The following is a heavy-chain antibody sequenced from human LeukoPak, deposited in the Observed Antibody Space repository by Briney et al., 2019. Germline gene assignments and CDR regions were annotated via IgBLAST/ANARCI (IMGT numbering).Heavy chain of an antibody. Sequence: SETLSLTCTVSGGSISPYYWSWIRQPPGKGLEWIGYIYHRGSTNYNPSLKSRVTISIDTSENQFSLKLSSVTAADTAVYYCARDLAASGNFDYWGQGTLVTVSS. CDR2: IYHRGST. CDR3: ARDLAASGNFDY. J-gene: IGHJ4*02. D-gene: IGHD6-13*01. V-gene: IGHV4-59*01. CDR1: GGSISPYY.